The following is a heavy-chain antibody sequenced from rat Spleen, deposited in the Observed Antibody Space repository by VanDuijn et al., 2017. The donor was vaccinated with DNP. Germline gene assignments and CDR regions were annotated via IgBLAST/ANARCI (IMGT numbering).Heavy chain of an antibody. J-gene: IGHJ2*01. CDR1: GFTLSDYN. Sequence: EVQLVESGGGSVQPGRSLKLSCAASGFTLSDYNMAWVRQAPKKGLEWVATISYDGSSTYYRDSVKGRFTISRDNAKSTLYLQMDSLRSEDTATYYCARPDSWGQGVMVTVSS. CDR3: ARPDS. V-gene: IGHV5-7*01. CDR2: ISYDGSST.